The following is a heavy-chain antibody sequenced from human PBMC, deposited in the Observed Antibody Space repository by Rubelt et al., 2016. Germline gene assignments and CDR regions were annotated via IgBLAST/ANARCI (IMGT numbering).Heavy chain of an antibody. CDR3: ARAQRIRLLMVYAPTFDY. J-gene: IGHJ4*02. Sequence: QVQLVQSGAEVKKPGSSVKVSCKASGGTFRSYAISWVRQAPGQGLEWMGGIIPIFGTATYAQKFQGRVTITRDTSASTAYMELSSLRSEDTAVYYCARAQRIRLLMVYAPTFDYWGQGTLVTVSS. CDR1: GGTFRSYA. V-gene: IGHV1-69*06. CDR2: IIPIFGTA. D-gene: IGHD2-8*01.